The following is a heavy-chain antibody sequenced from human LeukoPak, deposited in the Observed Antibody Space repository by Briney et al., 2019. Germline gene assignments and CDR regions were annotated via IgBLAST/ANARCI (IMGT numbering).Heavy chain of an antibody. CDR1: GFSFTTHA. J-gene: IGHJ4*02. CDR2: ISGSGGGT. V-gene: IGHV3-23*01. Sequence: GGSLRLSCVASGFSFTTHAMGWVRQAPGKGLEWVSHISGSGGGTKYSGSVKGRSTISRDNSKNTLYLQINSLRADDTAVYYCAKDQDPHSYGSGSYAPFDYWGQGTLVTVSS. D-gene: IGHD3-10*01. CDR3: AKDQDPHSYGSGSYAPFDY.